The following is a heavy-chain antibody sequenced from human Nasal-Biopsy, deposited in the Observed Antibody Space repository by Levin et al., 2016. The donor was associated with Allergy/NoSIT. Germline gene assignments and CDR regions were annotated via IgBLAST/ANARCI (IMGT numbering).Heavy chain of an antibody. D-gene: IGHD2-2*01. CDR2: INPNSGGT. J-gene: IGHJ4*02. CDR3: AKTASRRLDY. CDR1: GYTFTDSY. V-gene: IGHV1-2*02. Sequence: ASVKVSCKASGYTFTDSYIHWVRQAPGQGLEWMGWINPNSGGTNYAQKFLGRVTLTSDTSINTAYMELRSLTLDDTAVFYCAKTASRRLDYWGQGNPGHRL.